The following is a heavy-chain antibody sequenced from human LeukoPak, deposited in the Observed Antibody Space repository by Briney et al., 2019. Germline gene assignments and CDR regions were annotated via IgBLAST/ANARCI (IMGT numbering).Heavy chain of an antibody. V-gene: IGHV1-2*02. Sequence: ASVKVSCKASGYTFTGYYMHWVRQAPGQGLEWMGWINPNSGGTSYAQKFQGRVTMTRDTSISTAYMELSRLRSDDTAVYYCARWLGWDIVLMVYALDYWGQGTLVTVSS. J-gene: IGHJ4*02. CDR3: ARWLGWDIVLMVYALDY. CDR2: INPNSGGT. CDR1: GYTFTGYY. D-gene: IGHD2-8*01.